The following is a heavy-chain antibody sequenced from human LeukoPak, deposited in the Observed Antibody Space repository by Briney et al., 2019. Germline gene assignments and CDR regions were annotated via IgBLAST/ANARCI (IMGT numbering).Heavy chain of an antibody. CDR1: GGSISSYY. D-gene: IGHD3-10*01. V-gene: IGHV4-39*01. CDR3: ARPRFLNWFDP. J-gene: IGHJ5*02. Sequence: SETLSLTCTVSGGSISSYYWGWIRQPPGKGLEWIGGIYYSGSTYYNPSLKSRVTISVDTSKNQFSLKLSSVTAADTAVYYCARPRFLNWFDPWGQGTLVTVSS. CDR2: IYYSGST.